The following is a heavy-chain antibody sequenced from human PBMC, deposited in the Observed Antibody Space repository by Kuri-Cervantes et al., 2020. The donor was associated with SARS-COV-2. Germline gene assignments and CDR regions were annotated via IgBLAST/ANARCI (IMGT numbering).Heavy chain of an antibody. V-gene: IGHV1-69*13. CDR1: GGTFSSYA. CDR3: ARADSGLMNWFDP. D-gene: IGHD6-19*01. CDR2: IIPIFGTA. Sequence: SVKVSCKASGGTFSSYAISWVRQAPGQGLEWMGGIIPIFGTANYARKFQGRVTITADESTSTAYMELSSPTSEDTAVYYCARADSGLMNWFDPWGQGTLVTVSS. J-gene: IGHJ5*02.